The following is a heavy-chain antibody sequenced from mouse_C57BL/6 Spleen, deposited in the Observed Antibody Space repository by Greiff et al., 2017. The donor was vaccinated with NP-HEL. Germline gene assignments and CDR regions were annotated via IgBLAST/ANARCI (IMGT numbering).Heavy chain of an antibody. CDR2: IYPGSGST. Sequence: QVQLQQPGAELVKPGASVKMSCKASGYTFTSYWITWVKQRPGQGLEWIGDIYPGSGSTNYNEKFKSKATLTVDTSSSTAYMQLSSLTSEDSAVYDCAGYNYYGSSYDAMDYWGQGTTVTVSS. J-gene: IGHJ4*01. V-gene: IGHV1-55*01. D-gene: IGHD1-1*01. CDR1: GYTFTSYW. CDR3: AGYNYYGSSYDAMDY.